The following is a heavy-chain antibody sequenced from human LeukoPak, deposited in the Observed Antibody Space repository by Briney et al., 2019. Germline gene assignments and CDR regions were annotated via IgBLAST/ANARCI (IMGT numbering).Heavy chain of an antibody. CDR1: GFTVSSNS. J-gene: IGHJ4*02. CDR2: IYSGTT. Sequence: GGSLRLSCTVSGFTVSSNSMSWVRQAPGKGLEWVSFIYSGTTHYSDSVKGRFTISRDNSKNTLYLQMNSLRAEDTAVYYCARRAGAYSHPYDYWGRGTLVTVSS. CDR3: ARRAGAYSHPYDY. V-gene: IGHV3-53*01. D-gene: IGHD4/OR15-4a*01.